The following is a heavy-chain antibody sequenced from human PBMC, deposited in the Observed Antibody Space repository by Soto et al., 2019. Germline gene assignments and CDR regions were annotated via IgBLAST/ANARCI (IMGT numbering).Heavy chain of an antibody. Sequence: SETLSLTCAVYGGSFSGYYCSWIRQPPWKGLEWIGEISHSGSTNYNPSLKSRVTISVDTSKNQFSLKLSSVTAADTAVYYCARSIAPRQIKFDYWGQGTLVAVSS. V-gene: IGHV4-34*01. CDR2: ISHSGST. D-gene: IGHD6-6*01. J-gene: IGHJ4*02. CDR1: GGSFSGYY. CDR3: ARSIAPRQIKFDY.